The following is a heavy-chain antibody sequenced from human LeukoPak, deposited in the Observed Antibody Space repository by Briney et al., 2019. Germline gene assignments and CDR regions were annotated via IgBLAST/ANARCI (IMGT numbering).Heavy chain of an antibody. CDR2: IHYSGST. Sequence: SETLSLTCTVSGGSISGSSWSWIRQPPRKGLEWIGHIHYSGSTNYNPSLESRVTISGDTSKNQFSLKVTSVTAADTAVYYCARHVTSGFVKYFDDWGQGTLVTVSS. CDR1: GGSISGSS. CDR3: ARHVTSGFVKYFDD. V-gene: IGHV4-59*08. D-gene: IGHD6-25*01. J-gene: IGHJ4*02.